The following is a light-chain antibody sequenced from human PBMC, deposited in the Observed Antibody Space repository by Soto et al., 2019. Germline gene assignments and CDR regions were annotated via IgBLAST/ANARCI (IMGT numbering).Light chain of an antibody. CDR1: SSDVGAYSY. CDR2: EVS. Sequence: QSALTQPASVSGSPGQSITISCTGTSSDVGAYSYVSWYQQHPGKAPKLMIYEVSNRPSGVSYRFSGSKSGNTASLTISGLQAEDEADYFCISYISVGPHYVFGTGTKLTVL. CDR3: ISYISVGPHYV. J-gene: IGLJ1*01. V-gene: IGLV2-14*01.